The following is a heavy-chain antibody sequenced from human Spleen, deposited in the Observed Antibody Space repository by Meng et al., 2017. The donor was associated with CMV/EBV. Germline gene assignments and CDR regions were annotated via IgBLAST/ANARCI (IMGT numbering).Heavy chain of an antibody. CDR1: GFSFNTYN. D-gene: IGHD6-19*01. CDR2: ISTSSYYI. CDR3: AKAIAVADTFYYYGMDV. Sequence: GGSLRLSCVASGFSFNTYNMNWVRQAPGKGLEWVSSISTSSYYIYYADSLKGRFTMSRDNAKNSLYLQMNSLRVEDTAVYYCAKAIAVADTFYYYGMDVWGQGTTVTVSS. J-gene: IGHJ6*02. V-gene: IGHV3-21*01.